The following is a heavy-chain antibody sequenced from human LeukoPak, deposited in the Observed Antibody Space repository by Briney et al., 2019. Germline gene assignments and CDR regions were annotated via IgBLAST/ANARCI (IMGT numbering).Heavy chain of an antibody. CDR1: GGSISSYY. Sequence: SETLSLTCTVSGGSISSYYWSWIRQPPGKGLEWIGYIYYSGSTNYNPSLKSRVTISVDTSKSQFSLKLSSVTAADTAVYYCARDRWMATNAMGLDYWGQGTLVTVSS. CDR2: IYYSGST. V-gene: IGHV4-59*01. CDR3: ARDRWMATNAMGLDY. D-gene: IGHD5-24*01. J-gene: IGHJ4*02.